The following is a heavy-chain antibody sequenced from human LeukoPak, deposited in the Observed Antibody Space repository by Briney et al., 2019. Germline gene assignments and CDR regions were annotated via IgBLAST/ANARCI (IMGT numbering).Heavy chain of an antibody. J-gene: IGHJ3*02. D-gene: IGHD4-17*01. V-gene: IGHV3-23*01. CDR2: ISGSGGST. CDR3: AVEEESYYGDQGAIDI. Sequence: GGSLRLSCAASGFTFSSYAMSWVRQAPGKGLEWVSAISGSGGSTYYADSVKGRFTISRDNSKNTLYLQMNSLRAEDTAVYYCAVEEESYYGDQGAIDIWGQGTMVTVSS. CDR1: GFTFSSYA.